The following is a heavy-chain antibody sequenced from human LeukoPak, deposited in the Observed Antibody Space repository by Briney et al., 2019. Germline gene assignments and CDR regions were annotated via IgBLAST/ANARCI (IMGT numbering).Heavy chain of an antibody. CDR1: GFTFSNYG. Sequence: GRSLRLSCAASGFTFSNYGMPRVRQAPGKGLEWVAVISYDESDKYYADSVKGRFTISRDNSKNTLYLQMNSLRPEDTAVYYCAKGVVAATNAAYYGMDVWGQGTTVTVSS. CDR2: ISYDESDK. J-gene: IGHJ6*02. D-gene: IGHD2-15*01. V-gene: IGHV3-30*18. CDR3: AKGVVAATNAAYYGMDV.